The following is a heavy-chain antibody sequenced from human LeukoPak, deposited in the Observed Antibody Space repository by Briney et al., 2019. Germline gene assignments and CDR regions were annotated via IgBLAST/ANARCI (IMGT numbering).Heavy chain of an antibody. CDR1: GFTFSSYG. CDR2: IWYDGSNK. D-gene: IGHD3-22*01. CDR3: AKDSYYDSSGYYR. V-gene: IGHV3-33*06. J-gene: IGHJ4*02. Sequence: PGGSLRLSCAASGFTFSSYGMHWVRQAPGKGLEWVAVIWYDGSNKYYADSVKGRFTISRDNSKDKVYLQMNSLRAEDTAVYYCAKDSYYDSSGYYRWGQGTLVTVSS.